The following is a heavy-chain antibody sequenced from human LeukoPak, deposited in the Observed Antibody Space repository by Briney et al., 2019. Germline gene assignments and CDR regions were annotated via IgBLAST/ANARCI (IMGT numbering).Heavy chain of an antibody. J-gene: IGHJ5*02. Sequence: SETLSLTCTVSGGSISNYYWIWIRQPPGKGLEWIGYISYSGSTNYNPSLKSRVTISIDTSKNQFSLKLTSVTAADTAVYYCARGHDGVVGWFAPWGRGTLVTVSS. V-gene: IGHV4-59*01. CDR1: GGSISNYY. CDR2: ISYSGST. CDR3: ARGHDGVVGWFAP. D-gene: IGHD2-15*01.